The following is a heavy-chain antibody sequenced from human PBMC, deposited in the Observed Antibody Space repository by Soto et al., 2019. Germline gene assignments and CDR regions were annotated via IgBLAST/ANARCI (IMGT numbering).Heavy chain of an antibody. V-gene: IGHV4-4*02. Sequence: SETLSLTCAVSGGSISSGDWWSWVRQPPGRGLAWIGEINPSVGTNYNPSLKSRVTISLDRSKNHFSLTLRSVTAADTAVYYCAKLTPYYDYVWGSYRPLPFDYWGQGTLVTVSS. D-gene: IGHD3-16*02. J-gene: IGHJ4*02. CDR2: INPSVGT. CDR1: GGSISSGDW. CDR3: AKLTPYYDYVWGSYRPLPFDY.